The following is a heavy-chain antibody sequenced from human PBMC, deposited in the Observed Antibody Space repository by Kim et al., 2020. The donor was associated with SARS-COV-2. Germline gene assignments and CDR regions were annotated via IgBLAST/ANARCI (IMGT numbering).Heavy chain of an antibody. CDR1: GFTFSSYS. D-gene: IGHD1-26*01. J-gene: IGHJ4*02. CDR3: AREWVGEWEQENY. CDR2: ISSSSSYI. Sequence: GGSLRLSCAASGFTFSSYSMNWVRQAPGKGLEWVSSISSSSSYIYYADSVKGRFTISRDNAKNSLYLQMNSLRAEDTAVYYCAREWVGEWEQENYWGQGTLVTVSS. V-gene: IGHV3-21*01.